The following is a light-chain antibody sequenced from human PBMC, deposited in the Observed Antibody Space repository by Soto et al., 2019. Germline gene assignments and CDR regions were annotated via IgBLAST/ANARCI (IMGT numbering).Light chain of an antibody. CDR2: KAS. V-gene: IGKV1-5*03. J-gene: IGKJ1*01. CDR1: QSISSW. CDR3: QQYNSYSLT. Sequence: PSTLSASVGDRVTIACRASQSISSWLAWYQQKPGKAPKLLIYKASTLKSGVPSRFSGSGSGTEFTLTISSLQPDDFATYYCQQYNSYSLTFGQGTKVDIK.